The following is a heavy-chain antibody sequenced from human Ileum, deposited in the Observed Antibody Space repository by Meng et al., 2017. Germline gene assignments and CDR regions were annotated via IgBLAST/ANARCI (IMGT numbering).Heavy chain of an antibody. CDR3: AKDGTSGSYLGLYY. V-gene: IGHV6-1*01. J-gene: IGHJ4*02. Sequence: QVQLQQSGPGLVKPSQTRSLTCAIPGDSVSSNCAAWNWIRQSPSRGLEWLGRTYYRSKWYNDYAVSVKSRITINPDTSKNQFPLQLNSVTPEDTAVYYCAKDGTSGSYLGLYYWGQGTLVTVSS. D-gene: IGHD1-26*01. CDR1: GDSVSSNCAA. CDR2: TYYRSKWYN.